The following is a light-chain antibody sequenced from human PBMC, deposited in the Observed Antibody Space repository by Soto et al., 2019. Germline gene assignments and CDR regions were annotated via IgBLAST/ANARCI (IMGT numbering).Light chain of an antibody. Sequence: DIQMTQSPSSLSASVGDRVTITCRASQSIITYLNWYKQKPGKAPQVLIFAASTLQSRVPSWFRCSGSGTKFTLTVTSLQREDLATYYCQQSYSSAWTFGQGTRGDIQ. V-gene: IGKV1-39*01. CDR1: QSIITY. J-gene: IGKJ1*01. CDR3: QQSYSSAWT. CDR2: AAS.